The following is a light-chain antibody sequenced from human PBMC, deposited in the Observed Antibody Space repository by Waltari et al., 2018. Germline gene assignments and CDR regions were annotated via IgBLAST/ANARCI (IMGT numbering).Light chain of an antibody. V-gene: IGKV3-15*01. CDR2: GSS. J-gene: IGKJ1*01. CDR3: QQYNNWPLT. Sequence: EIVRTQSPSTLSVSPGERATLSCRASQSVSSNLAWYQQKPGQAPMLLIYGSSTRATGIPAMFSSSGSATEFTLTISSLQSEEFAVYYCQQYNNWPLTFGQGTKVEIK. CDR1: QSVSSN.